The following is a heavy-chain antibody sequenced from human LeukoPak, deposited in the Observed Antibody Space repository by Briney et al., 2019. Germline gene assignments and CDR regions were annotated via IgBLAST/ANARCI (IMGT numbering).Heavy chain of an antibody. D-gene: IGHD2-2*01. Sequence: GGSLRLSCAASGFTFSSYAMSWVRQAPGKGLEWVSAISGSGGSTYYADSVKGRFTISRDNSKNTLYLQMNSLRAEDTAVYYCARFMGYCSSTSCSPYWGQGTLVTVSS. V-gene: IGHV3-23*01. CDR2: ISGSGGST. CDR1: GFTFSSYA. J-gene: IGHJ4*02. CDR3: ARFMGYCSSTSCSPY.